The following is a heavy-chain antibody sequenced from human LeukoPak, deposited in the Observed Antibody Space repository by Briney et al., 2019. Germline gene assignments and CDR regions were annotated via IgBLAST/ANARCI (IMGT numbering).Heavy chain of an antibody. D-gene: IGHD3-10*01. Sequence: ASVKVSCKASGYTFTGYYMHWVRQAPGQGLEWMGWINPNSGGTIYEQKFQGRVTMTRDTSISTAYVELTRLRSDDTAVYYCARSYYYGSGSHNYYYCMDVWGKGTTVTVSS. CDR1: GYTFTGYY. CDR3: ARSYYYGSGSHNYYYCMDV. CDR2: INPNSGGT. J-gene: IGHJ6*03. V-gene: IGHV1-2*02.